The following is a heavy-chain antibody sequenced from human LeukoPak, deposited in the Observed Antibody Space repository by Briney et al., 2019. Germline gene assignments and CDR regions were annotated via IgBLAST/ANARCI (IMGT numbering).Heavy chain of an antibody. Sequence: SETLSLTCTVSGGSISSSSYYWSWIRQPPGKGLEWIGEINHSGSTNYNPSLKSRVTISVDTSKNQFSLKLSSVTAADTAVYYCARGPAGYCSGGSCYNIRPFDYWGQGTLVTVSS. CDR2: INHSGST. J-gene: IGHJ4*02. D-gene: IGHD2-15*01. CDR3: ARGPAGYCSGGSCYNIRPFDY. CDR1: GGSISSSSYY. V-gene: IGHV4-39*07.